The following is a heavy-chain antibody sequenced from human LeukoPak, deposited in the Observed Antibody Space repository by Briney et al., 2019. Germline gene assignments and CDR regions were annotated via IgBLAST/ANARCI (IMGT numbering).Heavy chain of an antibody. D-gene: IGHD3-9*01. CDR3: ARDRFSYILTGYYTGDYFDY. CDR2: INPNSGGT. J-gene: IGHJ4*02. Sequence: GASVKVSCKASGYTFIGYFIHWVRQAPGQGLEWMGWINPNSGGTNYAQMFQGRVTMTRDTSISTGYMELRRLTSDDTAVYYCARDRFSYILTGYYTGDYFDYWGQGTLVTVSS. CDR1: GYTFIGYF. V-gene: IGHV1-2*02.